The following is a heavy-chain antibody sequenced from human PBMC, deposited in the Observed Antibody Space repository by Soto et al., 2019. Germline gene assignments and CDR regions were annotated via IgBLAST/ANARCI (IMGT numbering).Heavy chain of an antibody. Sequence: QVQLQQSGPGLVKPSQTLSVTFGISGDSVSSNSAAWNWLRQSPSRGLEWLGRTYYRSKWYNDYAVSVESRITINPATSKNHFSLQLNFVTPEDTAVYFCARGEQYSGRIFDYWGQGTLVTVSS. J-gene: IGHJ4*02. CDR3: ARGEQYSGRIFDY. CDR2: TYYRSKWYN. V-gene: IGHV6-1*01. CDR1: GDSVSSNSAA. D-gene: IGHD1-26*01.